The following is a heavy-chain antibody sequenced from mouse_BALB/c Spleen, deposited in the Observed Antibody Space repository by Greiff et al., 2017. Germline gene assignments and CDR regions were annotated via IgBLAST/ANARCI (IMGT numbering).Heavy chain of an antibody. Sequence: VQLQQSGPELVKPGASVKVSCKASGYAFTSYNMYWVKQSHGKSLEWIGYIDPYNGGTSYNQKFKGKATLTVDKSSSTAYMHLNSLTSEDSAVYYCARSTTSLLRPAHWYFDVWGAGTPVTVSS. J-gene: IGHJ1*01. CDR1: GYAFTSYN. CDR3: ARSTTSLLRPAHWYFDV. V-gene: IGHV1S135*01. D-gene: IGHD1-2*01. CDR2: IDPYNGGT.